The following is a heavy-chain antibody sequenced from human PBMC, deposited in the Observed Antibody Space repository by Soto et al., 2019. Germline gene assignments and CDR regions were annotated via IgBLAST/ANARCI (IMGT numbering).Heavy chain of an antibody. J-gene: IGHJ4*02. CDR3: ARERSFGADY. CDR2: MNPNSGNT. V-gene: IGHV1-8*01. Sequence: QVQLVQSGTDVKKPGASVKVSCKASGYTFTSYDINWVRQATGQGLEWMGWMNPNSGNTGYAQKFQGRVTMTRNTSITTVYMELSSLRCEDTAVYYCARERSFGADYWGQGTLVTVSS. D-gene: IGHD3-16*01. CDR1: GYTFTSYD.